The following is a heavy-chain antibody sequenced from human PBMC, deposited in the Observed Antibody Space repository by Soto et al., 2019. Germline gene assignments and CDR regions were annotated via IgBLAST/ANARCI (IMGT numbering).Heavy chain of an antibody. J-gene: IGHJ4*02. Sequence: SLTCTVSGGSISSYYWSWIRQPPGKGLEWIGYIYYSGSTNYNPSLKSRVTISVDTSKNQFSLKLSSVTAADTAVYYCARVGSSGWSPDYWGQGTLVTVSS. CDR2: IYYSGST. D-gene: IGHD6-19*01. CDR3: ARVGSSGWSPDY. V-gene: IGHV4-59*01. CDR1: GGSISSYY.